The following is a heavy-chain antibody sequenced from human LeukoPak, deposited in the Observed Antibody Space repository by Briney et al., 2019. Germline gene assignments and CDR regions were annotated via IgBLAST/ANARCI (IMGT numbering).Heavy chain of an antibody. D-gene: IGHD6-13*01. CDR2: IYSGGST. Sequence: PGGSLRLSCAASGFTFSSNYMSWVRQAPGKGLEWVSVIYSGGSTYYADSVKGRFTISRDNAKNSLYLQMNSLRAEDTAVYYCARDRSSSWYSRPHDYFDYWGQGTLVTVSS. J-gene: IGHJ4*02. V-gene: IGHV3-66*01. CDR1: GFTFSSNY. CDR3: ARDRSSSWYSRPHDYFDY.